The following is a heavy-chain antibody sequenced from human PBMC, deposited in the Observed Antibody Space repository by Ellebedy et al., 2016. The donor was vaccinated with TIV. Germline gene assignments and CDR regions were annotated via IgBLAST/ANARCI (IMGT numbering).Heavy chain of an antibody. J-gene: IGHJ6*03. D-gene: IGHD5-12*01. CDR1: GFTFSSYA. Sequence: GESLKISCAASGFTFSSYAMAWVRQAPGKGLEWVANIKQDGREKYYVDSVKGRFTISRDNAKNSLYLQMNSLRAEDTAVYYCARGGKSGYAHYHYYYMDVWGKGTTVTVSS. CDR2: IKQDGREK. V-gene: IGHV3-7*04. CDR3: ARGGKSGYAHYHYYYMDV.